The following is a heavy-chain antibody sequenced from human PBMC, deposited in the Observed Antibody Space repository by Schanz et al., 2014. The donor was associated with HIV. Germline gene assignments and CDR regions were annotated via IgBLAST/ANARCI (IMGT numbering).Heavy chain of an antibody. Sequence: VQLLDSGGGLVQPGGSLRLSCVASGFTFNNYAMTWVRQAPGKGLEWLAVISYDGRNKKFANSVKGRFTISRDNSKNTVYLQAKSLRPEDTAVYYCAKAGLFFGQLWLGFFDYWGQGAQVTVSS. D-gene: IGHD3-10*01. V-gene: IGHV3-30*18. J-gene: IGHJ4*02. CDR1: GFTFNNYA. CDR2: ISYDGRNK. CDR3: AKAGLFFGQLWLGFFDY.